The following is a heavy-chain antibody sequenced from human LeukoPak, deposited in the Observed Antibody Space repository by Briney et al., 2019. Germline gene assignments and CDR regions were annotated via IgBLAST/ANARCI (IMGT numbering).Heavy chain of an antibody. Sequence: GGSLRLSCAAPGFTFSSYSMNWVRQAPGKGLEWVSSISSSSSYIYYADSVKGRFTISRDNAKNSLYLQMNSLRAEDTAVYYCARTMYSSGWYAFDYWGQGTLVSVSS. CDR3: ARTMYSSGWYAFDY. CDR2: ISSSSSYI. D-gene: IGHD6-19*01. J-gene: IGHJ4*02. CDR1: GFTFSSYS. V-gene: IGHV3-21*01.